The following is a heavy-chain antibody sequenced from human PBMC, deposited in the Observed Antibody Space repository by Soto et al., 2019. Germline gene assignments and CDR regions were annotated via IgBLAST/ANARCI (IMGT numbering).Heavy chain of an antibody. J-gene: IGHJ4*02. CDR3: ARSDGRY. CDR1: GGSISSYY. Sequence: QVQLQESGPGLVKPSETLSLTCTVSGGSISSYYWSWIRQPPGKGLEWIGYIYYSGSTNYNPSLKRRVNISVDTSKNQFSLKLSSVTAADTAVYYCARSDGRYWGQGTLVTVSS. CDR2: IYYSGST. V-gene: IGHV4-59*01.